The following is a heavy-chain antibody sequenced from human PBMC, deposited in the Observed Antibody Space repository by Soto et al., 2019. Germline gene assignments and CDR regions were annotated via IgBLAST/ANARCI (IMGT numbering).Heavy chain of an antibody. CDR1: GGSFSGYY. Sequence: SETLSLTCAVYGGSFSGYYWSWIRQSPGKGLEWIGEINHSGSTNYNPSLKSRVTISVDTSKNQFSLKLSSVTAADTAVYYCARDYYDSSGYYKDDAFDIWGQGTMVTVSS. CDR2: INHSGST. CDR3: ARDYYDSSGYYKDDAFDI. J-gene: IGHJ3*02. D-gene: IGHD3-22*01. V-gene: IGHV4-34*01.